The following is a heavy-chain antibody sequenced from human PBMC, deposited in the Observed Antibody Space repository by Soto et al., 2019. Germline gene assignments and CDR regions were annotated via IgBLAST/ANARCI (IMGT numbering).Heavy chain of an antibody. D-gene: IGHD3-3*01. V-gene: IGHV3-21*01. CDR3: ARVGDYDFWSGYYPYGAYYYYYGLDV. J-gene: IGHJ6*02. Sequence: KSGGSLRLSCAASGFTFSSYTMSWVRQAPGKGLEWVSSISSSSSYIYYADSVNGRFTISRDNAKNSLYLQMNSLRAEDTAVYYCARVGDYDFWSGYYPYGAYYYYYGLDVWGQGTTVTVSS. CDR1: GFTFSSYT. CDR2: ISSSSSYI.